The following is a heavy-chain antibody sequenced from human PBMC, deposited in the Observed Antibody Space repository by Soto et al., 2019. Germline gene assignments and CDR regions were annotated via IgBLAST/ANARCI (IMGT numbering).Heavy chain of an antibody. CDR1: GFPFSSYA. Sequence: DVQLLESGGALVQPGESLRLSCAASGFPFSSYAMTWVRQAPGKGLEWVSGIANSGGRTFYADSVKGRFTISRDNSKNTLYLEMNSLRAEDTAIYYCAPVPAASSYYGTDVWGQGTTVTVSS. CDR3: APVPAASSYYGTDV. J-gene: IGHJ6*02. CDR2: IANSGGRT. V-gene: IGHV3-23*01. D-gene: IGHD2-2*01.